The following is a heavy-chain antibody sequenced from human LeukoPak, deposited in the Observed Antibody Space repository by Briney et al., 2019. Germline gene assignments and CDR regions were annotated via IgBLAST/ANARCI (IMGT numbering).Heavy chain of an antibody. D-gene: IGHD3-9*01. V-gene: IGHV4-34*01. CDR1: GGSFSGYY. CDR2: INHSGST. Sequence: PSETLSLTCAVYGGSFSGYYWSWIRHPPGKGLEWIGEINHSGSTNYNPSLKSRVTISVDTSKNQFSLKLSSVTAADTAVYYCARGLVLRYFDSWGQGTLVTVSS. CDR3: ARGLVLRYFDS. J-gene: IGHJ4*02.